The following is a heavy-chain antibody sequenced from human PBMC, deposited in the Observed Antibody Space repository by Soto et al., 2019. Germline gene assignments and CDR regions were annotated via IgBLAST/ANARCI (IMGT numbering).Heavy chain of an antibody. Sequence: EVQLVESGGGLVQPGGSLRLSCTVSGFTFNHYWMNWVRQAPGKGLEWLANIKQDGSDKYYVDSVKGRVTISRDNANNSLDLQMNSLRAEDTAVYYCGSGRAFGDWGQGTLVTVSS. CDR3: GSGRAFGD. CDR1: GFTFNHYW. CDR2: IKQDGSDK. D-gene: IGHD6-19*01. J-gene: IGHJ4*02. V-gene: IGHV3-7*01.